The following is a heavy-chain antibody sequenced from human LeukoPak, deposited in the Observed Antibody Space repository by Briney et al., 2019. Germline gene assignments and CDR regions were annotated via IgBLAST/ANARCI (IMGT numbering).Heavy chain of an antibody. J-gene: IGHJ6*03. Sequence: SETLSLTCTVSGGSISSSSYYWGWIRQPPGKGLEWIGSIYTSGSTNYNPSLKSRVTMSVDTSKNQFSLKLSSVTAADTAVYYCAREAWELLGSYYYYYMDVWGKGTTVTISS. D-gene: IGHD1-26*01. CDR3: AREAWELLGSYYYYYMDV. CDR1: GGSISSSSYY. CDR2: IYTSGST. V-gene: IGHV4-39*07.